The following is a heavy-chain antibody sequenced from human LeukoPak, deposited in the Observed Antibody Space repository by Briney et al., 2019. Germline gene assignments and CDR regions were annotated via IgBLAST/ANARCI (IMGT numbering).Heavy chain of an antibody. CDR1: GYTLTELS. V-gene: IGHV1-24*01. J-gene: IGHJ4*02. CDR2: FDPEDGET. CDR3: ATRADYGDINFDY. D-gene: IGHD4-17*01. Sequence: ASVKVSCKVSGYTLTELSMHWVRQAPGKGLEWMGGFDPEDGETIYAQKFQGRVTMTEDASTDTAYMELSSLRSEDTAVYYCATRADYGDINFDYWGQGTLVTVSS.